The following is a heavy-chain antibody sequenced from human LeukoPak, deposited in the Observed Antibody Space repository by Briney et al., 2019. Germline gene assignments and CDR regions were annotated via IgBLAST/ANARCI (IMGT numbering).Heavy chain of an antibody. D-gene: IGHD3-22*01. CDR1: GGSISSYY. V-gene: IGHV4-59*01. CDR2: IYYSGST. CDR3: ARIGREIVVVPGAFDI. J-gene: IGHJ3*02. Sequence: SETLSLTCTVSGGSISSYYWSWIRQPPGKGLEWIGYIYYSGSTNYNPSLKSRVTISVDTSKNQFSLKLSSVTAADTAVHYCARIGREIVVVPGAFDIWGQGTMVTVSS.